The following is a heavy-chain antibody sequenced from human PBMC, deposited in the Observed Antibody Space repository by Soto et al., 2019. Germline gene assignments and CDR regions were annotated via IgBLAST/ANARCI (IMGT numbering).Heavy chain of an antibody. CDR2: ISAYNGNT. V-gene: IGHV1-18*04. CDR3: ARVDIVVVPAPMGTFDP. CDR1: GYTFTSYG. J-gene: IGHJ5*02. Sequence: ASVKVSCKASGYTFTSYGISWVRQAPGQGLEWMGWISAYNGNTNYAQKLQGRVTMTTDTSTSTAYMELRSLRSDDTAVYYRARVDIVVVPAPMGTFDPWGQGTLVTVSS. D-gene: IGHD2-2*03.